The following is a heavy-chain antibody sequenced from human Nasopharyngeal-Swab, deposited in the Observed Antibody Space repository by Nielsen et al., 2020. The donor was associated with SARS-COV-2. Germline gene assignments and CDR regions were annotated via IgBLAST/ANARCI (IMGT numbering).Heavy chain of an antibody. Sequence: ASVKVSCKASGYTFTSYDINWVRQATGQGLEWMGWMNPNSGNTGYAQKFQGRVTMTRNTSTSTAYMELSSLRSEDTAVYYCASFEYSSSSGLDYYYYYGMDVWGQGTTVTVSS. CDR1: GYTFTSYD. CDR3: ASFEYSSSSGLDYYYYYGMDV. CDR2: MNPNSGNT. D-gene: IGHD6-6*01. J-gene: IGHJ6*02. V-gene: IGHV1-8*01.